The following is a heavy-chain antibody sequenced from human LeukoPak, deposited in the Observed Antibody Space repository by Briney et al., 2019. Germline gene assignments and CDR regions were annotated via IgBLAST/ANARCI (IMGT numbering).Heavy chain of an antibody. CDR1: GFSFDDYA. V-gene: IGHV3-23*01. CDR3: AKDESHLMIVVVITFDAFDI. Sequence: GGSLRLSCAASGFSFDDYAMHWVRQAPGKGLEWVSGISGSGGSTYYADSVKGRFTISRDNSKNTLYLQMNSLRAEDTAVYYCAKDESHLMIVVVITFDAFDIWGQGTMVTVSS. CDR2: ISGSGGST. D-gene: IGHD3-22*01. J-gene: IGHJ3*02.